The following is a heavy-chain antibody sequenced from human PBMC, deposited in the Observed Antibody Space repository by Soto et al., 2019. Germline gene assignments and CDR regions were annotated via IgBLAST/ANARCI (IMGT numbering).Heavy chain of an antibody. V-gene: IGHV3-15*07. CDR3: ATGSYFPHY. J-gene: IGHJ4*02. Sequence: QLVESGGGLVKPGGSLTLSCAASGFTFSSAWMNWVRQAPGKGLEGVGRIKSITDGGTADYAAPVKGRFTMSRDDSRNTLYLHMNSLKTEDTAVYYCATGSYFPHYWGRGALITVSP. CDR2: IKSITDGGTA. D-gene: IGHD1-26*01. CDR1: GFTFSSAW.